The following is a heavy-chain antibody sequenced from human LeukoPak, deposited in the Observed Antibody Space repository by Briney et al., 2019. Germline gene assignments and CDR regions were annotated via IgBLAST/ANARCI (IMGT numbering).Heavy chain of an antibody. D-gene: IGHD2-8*01. Sequence: PGGSLRLSCAASGFTFSSYSMNWVRQAPGKGLEWVSYISFSSSPIYYADSVEGRFTISRDNAKNSLYLQMNSLRAEDTAMYYCARARAGVYMDVWGKGTTVTVSS. J-gene: IGHJ6*03. V-gene: IGHV3-48*04. CDR3: ARARAGVYMDV. CDR1: GFTFSSYS. CDR2: ISFSSSPI.